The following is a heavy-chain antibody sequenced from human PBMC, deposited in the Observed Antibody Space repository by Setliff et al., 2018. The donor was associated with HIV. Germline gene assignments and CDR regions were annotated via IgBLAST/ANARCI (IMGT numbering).Heavy chain of an antibody. CDR2: LYTSGTT. CDR1: GGSISSGSYY. Sequence: SETLSLTCTVSGGSISSGSYYWSWIRQPAGKGLEWIGHLYTSGTTNYSPSLKSRVAISVDTSKNEFSLKLSSVTAADTAVYYCARVFPHPYGNSWFDTWGQGILVTVSS. J-gene: IGHJ5*02. V-gene: IGHV4-61*09. D-gene: IGHD3-16*01. CDR3: ARVFPHPYGNSWFDT.